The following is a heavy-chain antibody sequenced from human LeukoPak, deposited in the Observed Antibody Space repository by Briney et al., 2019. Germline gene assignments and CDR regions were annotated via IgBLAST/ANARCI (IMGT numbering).Heavy chain of an antibody. CDR2: INHSGST. J-gene: IGHJ6*04. Sequence: SETLSLTCAVYGGSFSGYYWSWIRQPPGKGLEWVGEINHSGSTNYNPSLQSRVTISVDTSKNQFSLKLSSVTAADTAVYYCARVITMVRGVIRYGMDVWGKGTTVTVSS. D-gene: IGHD3-10*01. CDR1: GGSFSGYY. CDR3: ARVITMVRGVIRYGMDV. V-gene: IGHV4-34*01.